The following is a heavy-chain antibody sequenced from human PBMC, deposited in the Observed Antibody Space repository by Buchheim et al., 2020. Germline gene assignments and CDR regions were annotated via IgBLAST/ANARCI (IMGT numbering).Heavy chain of an antibody. Sequence: QVQLVESGGGVVQPGRSLRLSCAASGFTFSSYGMHWVRQAPGKGLEWVAVISYDGSNKYYADSVKGRFTISRDNSKNTLYLQMNSLRAEDTAVYYCAKDPAFLYGAQGYFDYWGQGTL. CDR3: AKDPAFLYGAQGYFDY. CDR1: GFTFSSYG. V-gene: IGHV3-30*18. CDR2: ISYDGSNK. D-gene: IGHD3-16*01. J-gene: IGHJ4*02.